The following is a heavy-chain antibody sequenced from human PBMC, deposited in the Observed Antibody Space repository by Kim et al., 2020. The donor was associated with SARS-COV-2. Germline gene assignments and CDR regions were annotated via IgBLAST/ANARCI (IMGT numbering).Heavy chain of an antibody. CDR2: IYNSGNT. Sequence: SETLSLTCNVSSGSISSYYWSWIRQPPGKGLEWIGYIYNSGNTNYNPSLKSRGTISVDASKNQFSLKLSSVTAADTAVYYCARGVKTGGTTIYYYDAMD. J-gene: IGHJ6*01. CDR3: ARGVKTGGTTIYYYDAMD. V-gene: IGHV4-59*01. D-gene: IGHD1-1*01. CDR1: SGSISSYY.